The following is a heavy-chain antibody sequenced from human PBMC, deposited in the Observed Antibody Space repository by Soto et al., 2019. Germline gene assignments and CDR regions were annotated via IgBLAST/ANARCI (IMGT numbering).Heavy chain of an antibody. CDR3: ARDGQQLAPYAMDV. V-gene: IGHV3-33*01. CDR1: GFIFKHHA. Sequence: QVQLVESGGGVVQPGRSLRLSCAASGFIFKHHAMHWVRQAAGKGLEWVAQIWYDGSHTYYTDSVKGRFTISRDNLKDMVYLQMDSLRAEDTAVYYCARDGQQLAPYAMDVWGQGTPVTVSS. D-gene: IGHD1-1*01. J-gene: IGHJ6*02. CDR2: IWYDGSHT.